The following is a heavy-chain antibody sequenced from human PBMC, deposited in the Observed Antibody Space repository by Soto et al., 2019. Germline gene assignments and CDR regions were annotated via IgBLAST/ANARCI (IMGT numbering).Heavy chain of an antibody. CDR1: GFTFDDYT. CDR3: AKDLWPGAAAGTLYYYYGMDV. CDR2: ISWDGGST. J-gene: IGHJ6*02. D-gene: IGHD6-13*01. V-gene: IGHV3-43*01. Sequence: EVQLVESGGVVVQPGGSLGLSCAASGFTFDDYTMHWVRQAPGKGLEWVSLISWDGGSTYYADSVKGRFTISRDNSKNSLYLQMNSLRTEDTALYYCAKDLWPGAAAGTLYYYYGMDVWGQGTTVTVSS.